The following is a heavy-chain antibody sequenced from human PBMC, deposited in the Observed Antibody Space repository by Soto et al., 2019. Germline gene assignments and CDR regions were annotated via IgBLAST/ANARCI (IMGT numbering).Heavy chain of an antibody. V-gene: IGHV3-30*18. D-gene: IGHD2-2*01. Sequence: GGSLRLSCAASGFTFSNYGMHWVRQAPGKGLEWVAVISYDGSDKYYADSVKGRFSISRDNSKNTLYLQMNSLRAEDTAVYYCAKVTGYCSSSSCRRDYYYYYGMDVCGQRTTLTVSS. CDR1: GFTFSNYG. CDR3: AKVTGYCSSSSCRRDYYYYYGMDV. J-gene: IGHJ6*02. CDR2: ISYDGSDK.